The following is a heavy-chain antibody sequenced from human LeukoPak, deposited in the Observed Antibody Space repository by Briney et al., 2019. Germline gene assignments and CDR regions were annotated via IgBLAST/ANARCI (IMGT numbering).Heavy chain of an antibody. Sequence: SETLSLTCTFSGGSVSSYYWSWIRQPAGKGLEWIGRIYTSGSTNYNPSLKSRVTISVDTSKNQFSLKLSSVTAADTAVYYCASCGAAAGTIGDWFDPWGQGTLVTVSS. CDR3: ASCGAAAGTIGDWFDP. V-gene: IGHV4-4*07. D-gene: IGHD6-13*01. J-gene: IGHJ5*02. CDR1: GGSVSSYY. CDR2: IYTSGST.